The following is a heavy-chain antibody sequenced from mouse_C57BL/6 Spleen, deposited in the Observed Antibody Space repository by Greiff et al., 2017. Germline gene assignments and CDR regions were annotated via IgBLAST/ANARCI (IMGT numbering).Heavy chain of an antibody. CDR1: GYTFTSYW. V-gene: IGHV1-53*01. CDR2: INPSNGGT. CDR3: ARWGGTGAMDY. D-gene: IGHD4-1*01. J-gene: IGHJ4*01. Sequence: VQLQQPGTELVKPGASVKPSCKASGYTFTSYWMHWVKQRPGQGLEWIGNINPSNGGTNYNEKFKSKDTLTVDKSSSTAYMQLSSLTSEDSAVYYGARWGGTGAMDYWGQGTSVTVSS.